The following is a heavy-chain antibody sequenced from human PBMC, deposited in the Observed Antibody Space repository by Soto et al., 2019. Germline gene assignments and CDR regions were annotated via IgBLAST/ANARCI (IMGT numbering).Heavy chain of an antibody. V-gene: IGHV4-59*08. CDR2: LYYSGST. D-gene: IGHD5-12*01. CDR3: AGFYDNYHFDC. CDR1: GGSISSYY. Sequence: QVQLQESGPGLVKPSETLSLTCTVSGGSISSYYWSWSRQLPGKGLEWIGCLYYSGSTTYNPSLKSQITRSVDTSKTQFSLKLSSVTAAATAVYYCAGFYDNYHFDCWGQGTLVTVSS. J-gene: IGHJ4*02.